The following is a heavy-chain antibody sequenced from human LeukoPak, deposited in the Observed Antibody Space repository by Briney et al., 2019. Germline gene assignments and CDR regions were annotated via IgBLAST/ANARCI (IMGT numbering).Heavy chain of an antibody. V-gene: IGHV4-61*02. CDR3: AREGKITMVRGVIRYYYMDV. J-gene: IGHJ6*03. CDR1: GGSISSGSYY. D-gene: IGHD3-10*01. Sequence: SETLSLTCTVSGGSISSGSYYWSWIRQPAGKGLEWIGRIFTSGSTECNPSLKSRVTISVDTSKNQFSLKLSSVTAADTAVYYCAREGKITMVRGVIRYYYMDVWGKGTTVTISS. CDR2: IFTSGST.